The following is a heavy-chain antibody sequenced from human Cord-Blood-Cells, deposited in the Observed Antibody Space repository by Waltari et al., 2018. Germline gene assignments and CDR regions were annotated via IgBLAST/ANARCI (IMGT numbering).Heavy chain of an antibody. Sequence: QLQLQESGPGLVKPSETLSLTCTVSGGSISSSSYYLGWIRQPPGKGLEWIGSIYYSGSTDYNPSLKSRVTISVDTSKNQFSLKLSSVTAADTAVYYCARSLPYYYDSSGYPDYWGQGTLVTVSS. J-gene: IGHJ4*02. V-gene: IGHV4-39*01. CDR2: IYYSGST. D-gene: IGHD3-22*01. CDR1: GGSISSSSYY. CDR3: ARSLPYYYDSSGYPDY.